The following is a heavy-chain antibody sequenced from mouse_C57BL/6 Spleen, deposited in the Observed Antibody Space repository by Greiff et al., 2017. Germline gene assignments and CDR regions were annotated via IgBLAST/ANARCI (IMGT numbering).Heavy chain of an antibody. CDR3: TRDSIPFYFDY. D-gene: IGHD2-10*02. V-gene: IGHV5-9-1*02. Sequence: DVQLVESGAGLVKPGGSLKLSCAASGFTFSSYAMSWVRQTPEKRLEWVAYISSGGDYIYYADTVKGRFTISRDNARNTLYLQMSSLKSEDTAMYYCTRDSIPFYFDYWGQGATLTVSS. CDR2: ISSGGDYI. J-gene: IGHJ2*01. CDR1: GFTFSSYA.